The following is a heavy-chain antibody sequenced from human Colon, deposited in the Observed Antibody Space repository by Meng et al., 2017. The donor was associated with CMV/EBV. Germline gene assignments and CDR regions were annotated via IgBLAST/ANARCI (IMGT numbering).Heavy chain of an antibody. V-gene: IGHV3-23*01. Sequence: GESLKISCAASGFTFSSYAMSWVRQAPGKGLEWVSAISGSGGSTYYADSVKGRFTISRDNSKNTLYLQMNSLRAEDTAVYYCARSPQWLAFDYWGQGTLGTVSS. J-gene: IGHJ4*02. CDR1: GFTFSSYA. CDR3: ARSPQWLAFDY. CDR2: ISGSGGST. D-gene: IGHD6-19*01.